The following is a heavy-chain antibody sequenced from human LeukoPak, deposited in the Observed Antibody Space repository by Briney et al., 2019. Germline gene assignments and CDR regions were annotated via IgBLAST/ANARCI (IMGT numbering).Heavy chain of an antibody. CDR2: ISGSSGST. CDR3: AKGLSATSMGIDY. V-gene: IGHV3-23*01. CDR1: GFTFSSYA. D-gene: IGHD4-17*01. J-gene: IGHJ4*02. Sequence: GGSLRLSCEASGFTFSSYAMSWVRQAPGKGLEWVSAISGSSGSTDYADSVKGRFTVSRDNSRNTLYLQMHSVRVDDTAVYYCAKGLSATSMGIDYWGQGTLVTVSS.